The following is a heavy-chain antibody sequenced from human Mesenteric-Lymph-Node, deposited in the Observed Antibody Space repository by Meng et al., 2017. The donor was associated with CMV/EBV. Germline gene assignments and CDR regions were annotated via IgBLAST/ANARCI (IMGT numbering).Heavy chain of an antibody. Sequence: QVTLHQWGAGLLMPSDTLSLTCAFYGGSFSGYYWNWIRQSPEKGLEWIGEINHSGSTTYNPSFTSRIIISVDTSTNQISLNMSSVTAADTAVYYCARGSSYDILTGYFDYWGQGALVTVSS. D-gene: IGHD3-9*01. V-gene: IGHV4-34*01. CDR2: INHSGST. CDR1: GGSFSGYY. CDR3: ARGSSYDILTGYFDY. J-gene: IGHJ4*02.